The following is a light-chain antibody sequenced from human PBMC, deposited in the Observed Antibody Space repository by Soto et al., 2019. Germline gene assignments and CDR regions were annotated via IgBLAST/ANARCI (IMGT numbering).Light chain of an antibody. CDR3: LSADTFPRS. CDR1: QGISTW. Sequence: DIQMTQSPSSVSASVGDRVTITCRASQGISTWLAWYQHKPGKAPKLLIYAASRLQSGVPSRFGGSGSGTDFAVTISSLQPDDFATYYCLSADTFPRSFGPGTKVEIK. V-gene: IGKV1-12*01. CDR2: AAS. J-gene: IGKJ3*01.